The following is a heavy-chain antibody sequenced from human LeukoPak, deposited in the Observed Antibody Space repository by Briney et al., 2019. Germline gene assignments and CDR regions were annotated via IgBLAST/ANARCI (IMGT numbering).Heavy chain of an antibody. Sequence: GGSLRLSCAASGFSFSSCAMSWVRQAPGKGLEWVSGISGSGDSTDYADSVEGRFTISRDNSKNTLYLQINSLRAEDTAVYYCARPPSDNLLTGSLYYFDNWGQGTLVTVSS. CDR1: GFSFSSCA. D-gene: IGHD3-9*01. CDR3: ARPPSDNLLTGSLYYFDN. CDR2: ISGSGDST. V-gene: IGHV3-23*01. J-gene: IGHJ4*02.